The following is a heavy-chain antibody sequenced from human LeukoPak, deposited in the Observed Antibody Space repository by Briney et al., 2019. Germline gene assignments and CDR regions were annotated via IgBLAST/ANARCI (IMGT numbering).Heavy chain of an antibody. J-gene: IGHJ4*02. Sequence: GGSLRLSCAASGFTFSSYGMHWVRQAPGKWLEGVAVISYDGSNKYYADSVKGRFTISRNNSKNTLYLQMNSLRAEDTAVYYCAKDVEYWGQGTLVTVSS. D-gene: IGHD2-21*01. CDR3: AKDVEY. V-gene: IGHV3-30*18. CDR2: ISYDGSNK. CDR1: GFTFSSYG.